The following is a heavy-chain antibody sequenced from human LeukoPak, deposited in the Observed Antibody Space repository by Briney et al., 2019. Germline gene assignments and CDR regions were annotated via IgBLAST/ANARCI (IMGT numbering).Heavy chain of an antibody. V-gene: IGHV1-69*04. CDR2: IIPILGIA. Sequence: SVKVSCKASGGTFSSHTISWVRQAPGQGLEWMGRIIPILGIANYAQKFQGRVTITADKSTSTAYMELSSLRSEDTAVYYCARDTKDLGFDPWGQGTLVTVSS. CDR3: ARDTKDLGFDP. CDR1: GGTFSSHT. D-gene: IGHD3-3*01. J-gene: IGHJ5*02.